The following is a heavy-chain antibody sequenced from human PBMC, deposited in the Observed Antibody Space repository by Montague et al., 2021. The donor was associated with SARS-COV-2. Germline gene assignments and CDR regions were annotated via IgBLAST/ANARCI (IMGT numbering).Heavy chain of an antibody. J-gene: IGHJ4*02. CDR3: ARGGGWKRHFDY. D-gene: IGHD4-23*01. CDR1: GGSINNYY. Sequence: SETLSLTCNVSGGSINNYYWSWIRQSPGRGLELIGYIYYTGSTTRNPSRDRRVTISLYTSRDLVSLELRSLTAAETAVHYCARGGGWKRHFDYWGQGTLVAVSS. V-gene: IGHV4-59*01. CDR2: IYYTGST.